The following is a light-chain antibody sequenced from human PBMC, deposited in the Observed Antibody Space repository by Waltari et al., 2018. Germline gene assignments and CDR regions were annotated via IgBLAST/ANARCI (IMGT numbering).Light chain of an antibody. CDR3: QAWDNWTVV. Sequence: SYDLTQPPSVSVSPGQTAYISCPGNKLWDINVSWYQQRPGQSPVLVIFQVIERPSGIPERFSGSHSANTATLVISGTQDLDEADYYCQAWDNWTVVFGGGTKLTVL. J-gene: IGLJ2*01. CDR2: QVI. CDR1: KLWDIN. V-gene: IGLV3-1*01.